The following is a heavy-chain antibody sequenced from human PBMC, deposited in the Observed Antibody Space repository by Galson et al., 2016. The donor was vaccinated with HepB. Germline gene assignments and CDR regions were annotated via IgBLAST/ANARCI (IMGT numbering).Heavy chain of an antibody. V-gene: IGHV3-9*01. CDR2: ISWDGTNI. D-gene: IGHD6-13*01. CDR3: TADFGYSNYD. Sequence: SLRLSCAASGFKLSHYAMHWVRQGPDKGLEWAAGISWDGTNIAYADSVKGRFTISRDNARNSLYLQMNSLRVEDTAVYYCTADFGYSNYDWGQGTLVTVSS. J-gene: IGHJ1*01. CDR1: GFKLSHYA.